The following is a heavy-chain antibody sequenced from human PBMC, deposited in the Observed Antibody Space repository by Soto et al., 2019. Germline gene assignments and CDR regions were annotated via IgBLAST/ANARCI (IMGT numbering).Heavy chain of an antibody. CDR1: GYTFTSYY. Sequence: ASLKVSCKASGYTFTSYYMHWVRQAPGQGLEWMGIINPSGGSTSYAQKFQGRVTMTRDTSTSTVYMELGSLRSEDTAVYYCAREEQQLVTDYYYYGMDVWGQGTTVTVSS. D-gene: IGHD6-13*01. J-gene: IGHJ6*02. CDR2: INPSGGST. V-gene: IGHV1-46*01. CDR3: AREEQQLVTDYYYYGMDV.